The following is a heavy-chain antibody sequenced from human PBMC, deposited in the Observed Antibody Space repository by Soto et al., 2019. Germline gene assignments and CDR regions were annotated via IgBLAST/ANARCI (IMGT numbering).Heavy chain of an antibody. CDR1: GGSFSGYY. V-gene: IGHV4-34*01. CDR2: INHSGST. Sequence: SETLSLTCAVYGGSFSGYYWSWIRQPPGKGLEWIGEINHSGSTNYNPSLKSRVTISVDTSKNQFSLKLSSVTAADTAVYYCARGHSSGIGNYFDYWGQGTLVTVS. J-gene: IGHJ4*02. CDR3: ARGHSSGIGNYFDY. D-gene: IGHD6-19*01.